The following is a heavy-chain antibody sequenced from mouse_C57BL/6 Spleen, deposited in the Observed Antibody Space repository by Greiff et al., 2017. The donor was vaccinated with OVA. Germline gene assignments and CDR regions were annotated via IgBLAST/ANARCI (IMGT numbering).Heavy chain of an antibody. CDR2: IRSKSNNYAT. CDR1: GFSFNTYA. J-gene: IGHJ2*01. Sequence: GGGLVQPKGSLKLSCAASGFSFNTYAMNWVRQAPGKGLEWVARIRSKSNNYATYYADSVKDRFTISRDDSESMLYLQMNNLKTEDTAMYYCVREGYDGFYFDYWGQGTTLTVSS. V-gene: IGHV10-1*01. D-gene: IGHD2-3*01. CDR3: VREGYDGFYFDY.